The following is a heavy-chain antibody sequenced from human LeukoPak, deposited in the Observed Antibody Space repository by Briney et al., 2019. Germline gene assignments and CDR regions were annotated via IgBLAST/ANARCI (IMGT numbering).Heavy chain of an antibody. Sequence: ASVKVSCKTSGYTFTDSYIHWVRQAPGQGLEWMGRINPNSGDPNYPQKFQGRVTMTRDTSISTAYMEMSSLTSDDTAVYYCARLSAGGIYYYFDYWGQGTLVTVSS. D-gene: IGHD3-10*01. CDR2: INPNSGDP. CDR1: GYTFTDSY. CDR3: ARLSAGGIYYYFDY. V-gene: IGHV1-2*06. J-gene: IGHJ4*02.